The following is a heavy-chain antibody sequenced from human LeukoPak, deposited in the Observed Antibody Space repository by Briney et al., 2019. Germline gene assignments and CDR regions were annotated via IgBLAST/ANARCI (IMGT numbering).Heavy chain of an antibody. Sequence: SETLSLTCTVSGGSISSYYWSWIRQPPGKGLEWIGEINHSGSTNYNPSLKSRVTISVDTSKNQFSLKLSSVTAADTAVYYCARVVGYYGSGPDAFDIWGQGTMVTVSS. CDR2: INHSGST. CDR1: GGSISSYY. J-gene: IGHJ3*02. CDR3: ARVVGYYGSGPDAFDI. D-gene: IGHD3-10*01. V-gene: IGHV4-34*01.